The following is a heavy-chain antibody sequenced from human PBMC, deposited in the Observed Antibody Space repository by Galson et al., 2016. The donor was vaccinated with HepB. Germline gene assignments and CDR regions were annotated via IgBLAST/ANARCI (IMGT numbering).Heavy chain of an antibody. Sequence: SLRLSCAASRFTFNTYWTNWVRQAPGKGLEWVSSISVTGEVIHYADSIQGRFTISRDNAKSSVCLEMNNLRVEDTAVYYCVGDYSSLDAFDIWGQGTMVTVSS. J-gene: IGHJ3*02. D-gene: IGHD4-17*01. V-gene: IGHV3-21*01. CDR1: RFTFNTYW. CDR3: VGDYSSLDAFDI. CDR2: ISVTGEVI.